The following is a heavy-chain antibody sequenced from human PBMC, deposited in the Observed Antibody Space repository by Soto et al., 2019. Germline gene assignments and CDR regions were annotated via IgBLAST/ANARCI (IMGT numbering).Heavy chain of an antibody. Sequence: QVQLVQSGAEVKKPGSSVKVSCKASVGTFSNYPISWVRQAPGQGLEWMGGIIPIFGIVNYAQKFQGRVTITADDSTSTAYMELRSRLSEDKSVYYCARGNYRSLQRWYLDLRGHGTLVTVSS. D-gene: IGHD1-1*01. CDR2: IIPIFGIV. V-gene: IGHV1-69*12. J-gene: IGHJ2*01. CDR1: VGTFSNYP. CDR3: ARGNYRSLQRWYLDL.